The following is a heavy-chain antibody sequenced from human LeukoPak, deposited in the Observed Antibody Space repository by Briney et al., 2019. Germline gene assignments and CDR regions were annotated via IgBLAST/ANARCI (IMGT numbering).Heavy chain of an antibody. CDR1: GYTFTIYY. J-gene: IGHJ4*02. Sequence: GASVKVSCKASGYTFTIYYIHWVRQAPGQGLEWMGGIIPIFGTANYAQKFQGRVTITADESTSTAYMELSSLRSEDTAVYYCARVPRAVAGPFDYWGQGTLVTVSS. CDR3: ARVPRAVAGPFDY. D-gene: IGHD6-19*01. CDR2: IIPIFGTA. V-gene: IGHV1-69*13.